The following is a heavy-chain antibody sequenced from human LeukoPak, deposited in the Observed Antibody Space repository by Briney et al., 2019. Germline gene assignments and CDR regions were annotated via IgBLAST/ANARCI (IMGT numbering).Heavy chain of an antibody. J-gene: IGHJ6*03. D-gene: IGHD1-26*01. CDR1: GFTFSSYG. V-gene: IGHV3-30*02. CDR3: ARDGYSGSYYRLYYFFMDV. Sequence: GGSLTLSCAASGFTFSSYGMHWVRQAPGKGLEWVAFIRYDGSNKYYADSVKGRFTISRDNSENTLYLQMNSLRGEDTAVYYCARDGYSGSYYRLYYFFMDVWGKGTTVTVSS. CDR2: IRYDGSNK.